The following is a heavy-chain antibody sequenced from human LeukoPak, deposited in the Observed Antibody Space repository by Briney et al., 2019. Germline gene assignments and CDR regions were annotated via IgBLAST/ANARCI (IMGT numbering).Heavy chain of an antibody. D-gene: IGHD3-10*01. CDR3: ARYKGGSGSYYNGGYYYGMDV. J-gene: IGHJ6*02. CDR1: GFTFSSYG. CDR2: IWYDGSNK. V-gene: IGHV3-33*01. Sequence: GGSLRLSCAAPGFTFSSYGMHWVRQAPGKGLEWVAVIWYDGSNKYYADSVKGRFTISRDNSKNTLYLQMNSLRAEDTAVYYCARYKGGSGSYYNGGYYYGMDVWGQGTTVTVSS.